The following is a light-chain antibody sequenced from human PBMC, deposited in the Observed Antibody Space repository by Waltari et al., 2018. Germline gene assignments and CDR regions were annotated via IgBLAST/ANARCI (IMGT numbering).Light chain of an antibody. CDR3: QQYNSYSVT. Sequence: EVVLKQSPDTLSLSPGERATLSCRASQSVSSSFLAWYQQKPGQTPRLLIYGASTRATGIPDRFSGSGSGTDFTLSISRLEPEDFATYYCQQYNSYSVTFGQGTKVEIK. CDR2: GAS. V-gene: IGKV3-20*01. J-gene: IGKJ1*01. CDR1: QSVSSSF.